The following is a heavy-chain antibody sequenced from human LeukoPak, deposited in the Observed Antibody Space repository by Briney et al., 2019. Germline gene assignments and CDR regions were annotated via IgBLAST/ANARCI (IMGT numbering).Heavy chain of an antibody. V-gene: IGHV3-9*01. Sequence: TGGSLRLSCAASGFTFDDYAMHWVRQAPGKGLEWVSGISWNSGSIGYADSVKGRFTISRDNAKNSLYLQMNSLRAEDTALYYCAKDIRYSRITTRGVDYWGQGTLVTVSS. J-gene: IGHJ4*02. CDR2: ISWNSGSI. D-gene: IGHD6-13*01. CDR1: GFTFDDYA. CDR3: AKDIRYSRITTRGVDY.